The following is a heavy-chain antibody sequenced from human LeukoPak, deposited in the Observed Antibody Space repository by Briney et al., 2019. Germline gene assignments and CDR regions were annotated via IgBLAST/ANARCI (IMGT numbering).Heavy chain of an antibody. J-gene: IGHJ5*02. V-gene: IGHV3-48*03. CDR3: ARLGGYSGYGNWFDP. D-gene: IGHD5-12*01. CDR2: ISSSGRTI. CDR1: GFTFSSYE. Sequence: GGSLRLSCTASGFTFSSYELNWVRRAPGKGLEWVSYISSSGRTIYYADSVKGRFTISRDNAKNSLYLQMNSLRAEDTAVYYCARLGGYSGYGNWFDPWGQGTLVTVSS.